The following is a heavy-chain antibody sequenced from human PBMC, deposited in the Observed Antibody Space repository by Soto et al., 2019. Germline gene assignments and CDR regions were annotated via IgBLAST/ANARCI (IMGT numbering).Heavy chain of an antibody. CDR1: GFTFSSYG. Sequence: GGSLRLSCAASGFTFSSYGMHWVRQAPGKGLEWVAVISYDGSNKYYADSVKGRFTISRDNSKNTLYLQMNSLRAEDTAVYYCAKAGGVLRSLEWLDYWGQGTLVTVSS. J-gene: IGHJ4*02. D-gene: IGHD3-3*01. V-gene: IGHV3-30*18. CDR2: ISYDGSNK. CDR3: AKAGGVLRSLEWLDY.